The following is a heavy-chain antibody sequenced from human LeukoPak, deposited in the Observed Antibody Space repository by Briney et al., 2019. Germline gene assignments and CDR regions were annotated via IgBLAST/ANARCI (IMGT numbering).Heavy chain of an antibody. CDR3: ATDRGIAARFDY. CDR1: GFTFTSYA. CDR2: ISGSGGST. Sequence: GGSLRLPCAASGFTFTSYAMSWVRQAPGKGLEWVSGISGSGGSTYYADSVKGRFTISRDNSKNTLYLQMNSLRAEDTAVYYCATDRGIAARFDYWGQGTLVTVSS. D-gene: IGHD6-25*01. J-gene: IGHJ4*02. V-gene: IGHV3-23*01.